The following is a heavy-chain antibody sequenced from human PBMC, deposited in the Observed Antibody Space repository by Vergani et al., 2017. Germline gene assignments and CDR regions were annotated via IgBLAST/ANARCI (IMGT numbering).Heavy chain of an antibody. CDR3: TKAGQYDSDNFHDS. CDR2: IRYDGTKR. Sequence: VELLESGGGLAQPGGSLRVSCSASGLRVTTYYMSWVREAPGKGLEWVAFIRYDGTKRFYGDSVKGRFTISRDNSQTTVFLQMNSLRADDSAVYYCTKAGQYDSDNFHDSWGQGALVTVAS. CDR1: GLRVTTYY. J-gene: IGHJ1*01. V-gene: IGHV3-30*02. D-gene: IGHD3-22*01.